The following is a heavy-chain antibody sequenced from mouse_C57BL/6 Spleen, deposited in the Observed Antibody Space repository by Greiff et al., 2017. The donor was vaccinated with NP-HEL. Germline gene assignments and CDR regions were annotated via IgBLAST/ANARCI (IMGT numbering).Heavy chain of an antibody. J-gene: IGHJ3*01. CDR1: GFNIKDDY. Sequence: VQLQQSGAELVRPGASVKLSCTASGFNIKDDYMHWVKQRPEQGLEWIGLIDPENGDTEYASKFQGKATITADTSSNTAYLQLSSLTSEDTAVYYCTTRDYYGSSFAYWGQGTLVTVSA. V-gene: IGHV14-4*01. D-gene: IGHD1-1*01. CDR2: IDPENGDT. CDR3: TTRDYYGSSFAY.